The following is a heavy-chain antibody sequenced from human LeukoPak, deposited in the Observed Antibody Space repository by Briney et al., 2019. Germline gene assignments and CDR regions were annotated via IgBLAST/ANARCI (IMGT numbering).Heavy chain of an antibody. CDR2: ISSSSSYI. CDR3: AGGPVAAVTNWFDP. D-gene: IGHD2-15*01. J-gene: IGHJ5*02. Sequence: GGSLRLSCAASGFTFRNYCMNWVRQAPGKGLEWVSSISSSSSYIYYADSVRGRFTISRDNAKNSLYLQMNSLRAEDTAVYYCAGGPVAAVTNWFDPWGQGTLVTVSS. V-gene: IGHV3-21*01. CDR1: GFTFRNYC.